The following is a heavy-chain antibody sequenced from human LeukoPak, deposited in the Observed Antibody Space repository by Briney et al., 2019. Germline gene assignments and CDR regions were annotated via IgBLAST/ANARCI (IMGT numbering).Heavy chain of an antibody. J-gene: IGHJ6*03. D-gene: IGHD2-15*01. CDR2: ISWNSDKI. V-gene: IGHV3-9*01. Sequence: QPGGSLRLSCAASGFNFDDYAMHWVRQAPGKGLEWVSGISWNSDKIGYADSVKGRFTISRDNAKKSLYLQMNSPRPEDTALYYCAKSGIFQGYYFYYMDVWGKGTTVTIS. CDR1: GFNFDDYA. CDR3: AKSGIFQGYYFYYMDV.